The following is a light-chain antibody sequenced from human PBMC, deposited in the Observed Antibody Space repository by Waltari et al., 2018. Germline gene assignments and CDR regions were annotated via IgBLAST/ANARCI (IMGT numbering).Light chain of an antibody. Sequence: QSALTQPRSVSGSPGQSVTMSCTGTRSDVGGYNYVPWYQQQPGKAPQLMIYDVSKRPSGVPDRFSGSKSGNTASLTISGLQAEDEAHYYCCSYAGSYTYWVFGGGTKLTVL. J-gene: IGLJ3*02. CDR3: CSYAGSYTYWV. V-gene: IGLV2-11*01. CDR1: RSDVGGYNY. CDR2: DVS.